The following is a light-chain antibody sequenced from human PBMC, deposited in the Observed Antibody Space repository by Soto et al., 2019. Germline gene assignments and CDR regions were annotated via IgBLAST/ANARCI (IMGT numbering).Light chain of an antibody. CDR3: SSYATSTFVV. CDR2: EVS. Sequence: QSALTQPASVSGSPGQSITISCTGTSSDVGGYNLVSWYQQHPGKAPKLMIYEVSNRPSGVSNRFSGSKSGNTASLTISGLQADDEGDYYCSSYATSTFVVFGGGTKLPV. CDR1: SSDVGGYNL. V-gene: IGLV2-14*01. J-gene: IGLJ2*01.